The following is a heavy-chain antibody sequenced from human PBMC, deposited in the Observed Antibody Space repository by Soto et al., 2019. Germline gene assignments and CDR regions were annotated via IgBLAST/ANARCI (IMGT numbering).Heavy chain of an antibody. V-gene: IGHV3-15*01. J-gene: IGHJ4*02. CDR3: TTDLDANYFHY. Sequence: GGSLGLSCAASGFTFSNAWMSWVRQAPGKGLEWVGRIKSKTDGETTDYAAPVKGRFTISRDDSKNTLYLQMNSLKTEDTAVYYCTTDLDANYFHYWGPGTLVTV. CDR1: GFTFSNAW. CDR2: IKSKTDGETT.